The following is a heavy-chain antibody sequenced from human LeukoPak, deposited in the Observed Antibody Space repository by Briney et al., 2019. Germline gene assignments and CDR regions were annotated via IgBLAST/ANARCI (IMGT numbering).Heavy chain of an antibody. D-gene: IGHD4-17*01. CDR2: IYYSGST. CDR3: ARDGFGNLGDYGDYGGDAFDI. J-gene: IGHJ3*02. Sequence: SETLSLTCTVSGGSISSGGYYWSWIRQHPGKGLEWIGYIYYSGSTYYNPSLKSRVTISVDTSKNQFSLKLSSVTAADTAVYYCARDGFGNLGDYGDYGGDAFDIWGQGTMVTVSS. V-gene: IGHV4-31*03. CDR1: GGSISSGGYY.